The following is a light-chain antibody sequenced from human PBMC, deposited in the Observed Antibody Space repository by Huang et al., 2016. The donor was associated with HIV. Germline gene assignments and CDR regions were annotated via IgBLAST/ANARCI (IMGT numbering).Light chain of an antibody. CDR1: PSVRNY. V-gene: IGKV3-11*01. CDR3: QQRYNWPLT. J-gene: IGKJ4*01. CDR2: DAC. Sequence: EIVLTQSPDSLALSPGERASLSCRASPSVRNYLAWYQQQPGQAPRLLIFDACNRATDLPARFSGSGSGTDFTLTISSLEPEDFAVYYCQQRYNWPLTFGGGTKVEIK.